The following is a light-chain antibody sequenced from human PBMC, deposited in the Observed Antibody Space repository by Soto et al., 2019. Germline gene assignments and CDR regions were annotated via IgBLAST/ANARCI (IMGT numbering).Light chain of an antibody. CDR1: SSDVGGYNY. J-gene: IGLJ7*01. V-gene: IGLV2-14*03. Sequence: QSALTQPASVSGSPGQSITISCTGTSSDVGGYNYVSWYQHHPGKAPKLIIYNFLNRPSGISNHFSGSKSGNTASLTISGLQAEDEADYYCSSYTSRSTVVXGGGTQLTVL. CDR3: SSYTSRSTVV. CDR2: NFL.